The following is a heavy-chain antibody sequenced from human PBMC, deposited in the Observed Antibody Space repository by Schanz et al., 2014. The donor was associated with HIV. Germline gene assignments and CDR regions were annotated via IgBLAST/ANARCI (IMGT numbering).Heavy chain of an antibody. V-gene: IGHV3-23*01. CDR2: VGYGGDNT. D-gene: IGHD1-26*01. CDR3: AKRGPYTGRYEYFQQ. CDR1: GFTFSSYA. J-gene: IGHJ1*01. Sequence: EVQLLEFGGGSVRPGESLRLSCLASGFTFSSYAMSWVRLAPGKGLEWVSTVGYGGDNTYYADSVEGRFTISRDNSKNTVYLQMNSLRAEDTALYYCAKRGPYTGRYEYFQQWGQGTLVTVSS.